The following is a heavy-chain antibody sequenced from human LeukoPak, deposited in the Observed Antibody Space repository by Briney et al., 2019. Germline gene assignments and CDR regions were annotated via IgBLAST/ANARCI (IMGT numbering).Heavy chain of an antibody. CDR3: ARAQAAGIIGY. CDR1: GGSISRYY. CDR2: IYYSGST. Sequence: PSETLSLTCTVWGGSISRYYGSGIRQPPGKGLEGIGYIYYSGSTNYTPSLKSRVTISVATSKNQFSLNLRSVTAADTAVYYCARAQAAGIIGYWGQGTLVTVSS. V-gene: IGHV4-59*13. D-gene: IGHD6-13*01. J-gene: IGHJ4*02.